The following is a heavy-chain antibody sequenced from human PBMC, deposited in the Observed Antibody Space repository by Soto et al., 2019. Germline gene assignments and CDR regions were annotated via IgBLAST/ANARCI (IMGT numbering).Heavy chain of an antibody. CDR2: ISWNSGSI. Sequence: DVQLVESGGGLVQPGRSLRLSCAASGFTFDDYAMHWVRQAPGKGLEWVSGISWNSGSIGYADSVKGRFTISRDNAKNSLYLQMNSLRAEDTALYYCVNERNDAFDIWGQGTMVTVSS. V-gene: IGHV3-9*01. J-gene: IGHJ3*02. CDR1: GFTFDDYA. CDR3: VNERNDAFDI.